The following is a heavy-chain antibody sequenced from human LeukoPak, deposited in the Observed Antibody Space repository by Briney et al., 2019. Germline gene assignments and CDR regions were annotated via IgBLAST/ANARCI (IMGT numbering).Heavy chain of an antibody. J-gene: IGHJ3*02. D-gene: IGHD1-1*01. CDR2: IIPIFGTA. V-gene: IGHV1-69*05. CDR3: ARDPEAWNDAFDI. Sequence: SVKVSCKASGYTFSSYAISWVRQAPGQGLEWMGRIIPIFGTANYAQKFQGRVTITTDESTSTAYMELSSLRSEDTAVYYCARDPEAWNDAFDIWGQGTMVTVSS. CDR1: GYTFSSYA.